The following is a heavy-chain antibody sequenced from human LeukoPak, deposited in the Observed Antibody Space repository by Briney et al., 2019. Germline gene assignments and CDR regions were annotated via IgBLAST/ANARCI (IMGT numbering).Heavy chain of an antibody. CDR2: ISGSSSYR. CDR3: VRGSLYDILTGYHENYFDY. D-gene: IGHD3-9*01. V-gene: IGHV3-21*01. J-gene: IGHJ4*02. Sequence: PGGSLRLSCTFSGFTFSSNNMDWVRQAPGKGLEWVSSISGSSSYRYYADLVEGRFTISRDNAKNSLFLQMNSLTADDTAVYYCVRGSLYDILTGYHENYFDYWGQGIVVTVSS. CDR1: GFTFSSNN.